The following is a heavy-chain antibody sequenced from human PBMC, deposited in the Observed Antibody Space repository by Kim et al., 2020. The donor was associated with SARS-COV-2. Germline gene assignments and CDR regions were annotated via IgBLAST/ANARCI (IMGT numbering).Heavy chain of an antibody. CDR3: ARDPSVVLDCSSTSCSSSKNNWFEP. D-gene: IGHD2-2*01. V-gene: IGHV1-18*01. CDR1: GYTFISYA. CDR2: ISGQNGNT. Sequence: ASVKVSCKASGYTFISYAISWVRQAPGQGLEWMGWISGQNGNTKYVEKIQGRVTMTTDPSASTAYMELRNLRSDDTAVYYCARDPSVVLDCSSTSCSSSKNNWFEPWGQGTLVTVSS. J-gene: IGHJ5*02.